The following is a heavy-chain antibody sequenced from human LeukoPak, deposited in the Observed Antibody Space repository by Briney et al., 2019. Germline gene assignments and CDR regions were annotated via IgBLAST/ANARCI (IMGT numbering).Heavy chain of an antibody. J-gene: IGHJ2*01. Sequence: SQTLSLTCTVSGGSISSGSYYWSWIRQPAGKGLEWIGRIYTSGSTNYSPSLKSRVTISVDTSKNQFSLKLSSVTAADTAVYYCARELQDSWAAVEDYWYFDLWGRGTQVTVSS. CDR3: ARELQDSWAAVEDYWYFDL. D-gene: IGHD6-19*01. V-gene: IGHV4-61*02. CDR2: IYTSGST. CDR1: GGSISSGSYY.